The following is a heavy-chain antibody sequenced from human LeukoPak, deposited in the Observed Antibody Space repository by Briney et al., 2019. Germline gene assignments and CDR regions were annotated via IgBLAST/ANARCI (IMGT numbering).Heavy chain of an antibody. Sequence: GESLKISCKTSGYSFNSYWIGWVRQMPGKGLEWMGIIFPSDSDTRYSPSFQGQVTISADRSITTAYLQWSSLRASGTAMYYCARLLKISQGGTTDYWGQGTLVTVSS. V-gene: IGHV5-51*01. CDR1: GYSFNSYW. CDR3: ARLLKISQGGTTDY. D-gene: IGHD1-1*01. CDR2: IFPSDSDT. J-gene: IGHJ4*02.